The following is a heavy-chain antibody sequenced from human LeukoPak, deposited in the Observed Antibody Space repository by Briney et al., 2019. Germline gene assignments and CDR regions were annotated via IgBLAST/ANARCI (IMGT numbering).Heavy chain of an antibody. D-gene: IGHD3-22*01. Sequence: PSETLSLTCSVSGGSLSPYYSSWIRHPPGGGLEWLGEINQSGSTNYNPSLKSRVTISVEKFKNQLSLEVTSVTAADTAICYCATLGGLYYESHGYPDFDHWGQGTLVTVSS. CDR2: INQSGST. CDR3: ATLGGLYYESHGYPDFDH. V-gene: IGHV4-34*01. CDR1: GGSLSPYY. J-gene: IGHJ4*02.